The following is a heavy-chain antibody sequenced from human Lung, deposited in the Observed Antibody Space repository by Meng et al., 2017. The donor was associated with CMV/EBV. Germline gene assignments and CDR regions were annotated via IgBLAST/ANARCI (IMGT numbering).Heavy chain of an antibody. D-gene: IGHD6-6*01. Sequence: GGSLRLSCAASGFIVSDNYMNWVRQAPGKGLEWISIIYSNENTYYADSVKGRFTISRDNSKNTLYLQMNSLRAEDTAVYYCAREQGYFSSKHYYYHLDVWGQRATVSVSS. CDR3: AREQGYFSSKHYYYHLDV. J-gene: IGHJ6*02. CDR2: IYSNENT. CDR1: GFIVSDNY. V-gene: IGHV3-53*01.